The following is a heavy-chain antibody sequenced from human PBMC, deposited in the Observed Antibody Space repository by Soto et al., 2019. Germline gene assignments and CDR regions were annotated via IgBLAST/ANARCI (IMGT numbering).Heavy chain of an antibody. J-gene: IGHJ4*02. CDR3: ASLVVGDYVDY. V-gene: IGHV3-11*01. CDR1: GFTFSDYY. CDR2: ISSSGSTI. Sequence: GGSLRLSCAASGFTFSDYYMSWIRQAPGKGLEWVSYISSSGSTIYYADSVKGRFTISRDNAKNSLYLQMNSLRAEDTDVYYCASLVVGDYVDYWGQGTLVTVSS.